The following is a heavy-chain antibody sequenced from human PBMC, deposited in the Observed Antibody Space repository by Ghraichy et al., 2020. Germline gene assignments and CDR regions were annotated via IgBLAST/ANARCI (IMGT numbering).Heavy chain of an antibody. J-gene: IGHJ6*03. CDR3: ARELGAGKDYMDV. D-gene: IGHD4-23*01. Sequence: SCTVSGGSISRYYWSWVRQPPGKGLEWIGYIYYGGSSNYNPSLKSRVTISVDTSKTQFSLKLSSVTAADTAVYYCARELGAGKDYMDVWGKGTTVTVSS. CDR2: IYYGGSS. CDR1: GGSISRYY. V-gene: IGHV4-59*01.